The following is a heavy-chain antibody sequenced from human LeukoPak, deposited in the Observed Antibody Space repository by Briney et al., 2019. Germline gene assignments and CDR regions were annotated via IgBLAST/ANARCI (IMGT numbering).Heavy chain of an antibody. CDR3: TSCSSGCDYYGMDV. CDR2: IRSKAYGGKT. J-gene: IGHJ6*04. Sequence: GGSLRLPCTASGFTFGEYAMRWVRQAPRKGLEGVGFIRSKAYGGKTEYAASVKGRFSISRDDSKSIAYLQMSSLKTEDTAVYYCTSCSSGCDYYGMDVWGKGTTVTVSS. D-gene: IGHD6-19*01. CDR1: GFTFGEYA. V-gene: IGHV3-49*04.